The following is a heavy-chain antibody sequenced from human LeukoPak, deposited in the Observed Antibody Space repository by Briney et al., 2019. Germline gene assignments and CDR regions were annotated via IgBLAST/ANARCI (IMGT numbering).Heavy chain of an antibody. CDR1: GFTVSSNY. CDR2: IFSGGTT. J-gene: IGHJ4*02. CDR3: ARGVLGYSYGFDY. Sequence: PGGSLRLSCAASGFTVSSNYMSWVRQAPGKGLEWVSVIFSGGTTYYADSVKGRFTISRHNSGNTLYLQMNSLRGEDTAVYYCARGVLGYSYGFDYWGQGTLVTVSS. D-gene: IGHD5-18*01. V-gene: IGHV3-53*04.